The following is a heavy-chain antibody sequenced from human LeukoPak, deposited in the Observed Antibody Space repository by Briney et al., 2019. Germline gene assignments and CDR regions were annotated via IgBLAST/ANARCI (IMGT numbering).Heavy chain of an antibody. CDR1: GGSISSYY. D-gene: IGHD2-2*01. Sequence: SETLSLTCTVSGGSISSYYWSWIRQPAGKGLEWIGRIYTSGSTNYNPSLTSRVTMSVDTSKNQFSLKLSPVTAADTAVYYCARAIGGVVVPAASYYMDVWGKGTTVTVSS. CDR3: ARAIGGVVVPAASYYMDV. CDR2: IYTSGST. J-gene: IGHJ6*03. V-gene: IGHV4-4*07.